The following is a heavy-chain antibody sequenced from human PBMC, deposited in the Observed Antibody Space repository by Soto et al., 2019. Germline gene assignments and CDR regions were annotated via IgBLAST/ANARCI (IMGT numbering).Heavy chain of an antibody. CDR2: SRNKLNSCTT. CDR3: ARGDYYDTSGPFSDAFDI. D-gene: IGHD3-22*01. CDR1: GFTFSDHY. J-gene: IGHJ3*02. V-gene: IGHV3-72*01. Sequence: PGGSLRLSCSVSGFTFSDHYIDWVRQAPGKGLERVGRSRNKLNSCTTEYAASVKGRFTTSRDNAKNSLYLQMNSLRAEDTAVYFCARGDYYDTSGPFSDAFDIWGQGTMVTVSS.